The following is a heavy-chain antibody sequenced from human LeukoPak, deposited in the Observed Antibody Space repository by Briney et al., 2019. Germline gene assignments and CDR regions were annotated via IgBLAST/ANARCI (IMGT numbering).Heavy chain of an antibody. CDR2: IRYDGSNK. Sequence: PGGSLRLSCAASGSTFSSYGMHWVRQAPGKGLELVAFIRYDGSNKYYADFVKGRFTISRDNSKNTLYLQMNSLRAEDTAVYYCAKAGDLYSNYVLPVHFDYWGQGTLVTVSS. V-gene: IGHV3-30*02. CDR1: GSTFSSYG. CDR3: AKAGDLYSNYVLPVHFDY. J-gene: IGHJ4*02. D-gene: IGHD4-11*01.